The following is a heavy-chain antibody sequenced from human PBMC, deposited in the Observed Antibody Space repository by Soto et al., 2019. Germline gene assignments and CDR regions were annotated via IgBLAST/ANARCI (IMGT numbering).Heavy chain of an antibody. Sequence: EVQLVESGGGLVQPGRSLRLSCAASGFTFDDYAMHWVRQAPGKGLEWVSGISWNSGSIGYADSVKGRFTISRDNAKNSLYLQMNSLRAEDTALYYCAKGLKDSGYDYATIQHWGQGTLVTVSS. D-gene: IGHD5-12*01. V-gene: IGHV3-9*01. CDR3: AKGLKDSGYDYATIQH. J-gene: IGHJ1*01. CDR2: ISWNSGSI. CDR1: GFTFDDYA.